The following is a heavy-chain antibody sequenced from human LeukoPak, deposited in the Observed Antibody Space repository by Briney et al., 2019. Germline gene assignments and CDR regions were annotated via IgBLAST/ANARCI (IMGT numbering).Heavy chain of an antibody. J-gene: IGHJ4*02. CDR1: GGTVSRFA. D-gene: IGHD4-17*01. CDR3: ARDLGGTVTTGGYFDY. Sequence: ASVRVSCKASGGTVSRFAISWVRQAPGQGLEWMGWISAYNGNTNYAQKLQGRVTMTTDTSTSTAYMELRSLRSDDTAVYYCARDLGGTVTTGGYFDYWGQGTLVTVSS. CDR2: ISAYNGNT. V-gene: IGHV1-18*01.